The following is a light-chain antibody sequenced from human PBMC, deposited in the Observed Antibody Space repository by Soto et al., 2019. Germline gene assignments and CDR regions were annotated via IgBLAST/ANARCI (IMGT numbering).Light chain of an antibody. CDR1: QGIANF. Sequence: IQLTQSPSSLSASVGDRVTISCRASQGIANFLAWYQQKPGKAPKLLIYGASTLQSGVPSRFSGSGSGTDFTLTIIRLQPEDFATYYCQQLNSFPIPFGPGTKVDI. J-gene: IGKJ3*01. CDR2: GAS. V-gene: IGKV1-9*01. CDR3: QQLNSFPIP.